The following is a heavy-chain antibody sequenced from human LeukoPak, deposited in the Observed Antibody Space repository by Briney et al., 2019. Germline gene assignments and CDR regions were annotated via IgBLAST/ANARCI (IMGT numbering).Heavy chain of an antibody. CDR3: ARDLQLLRVTYYFDY. CDR2: ISSSSSYI. CDR1: GYTFSSYG. Sequence: PGGSLRLSCAASGYTFSSYGMHWVRQAPGKGLEWVSSISSSSSYIYYADSVKGRFTISRDNAKNSLYLQMNSLRAEDTAVYYCARDLQLLRVTYYFDYWGQGTLVTVSS. J-gene: IGHJ4*02. D-gene: IGHD2-15*01. V-gene: IGHV3-21*01.